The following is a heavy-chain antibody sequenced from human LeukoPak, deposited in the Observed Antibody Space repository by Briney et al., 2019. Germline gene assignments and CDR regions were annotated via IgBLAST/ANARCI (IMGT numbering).Heavy chain of an antibody. V-gene: IGHV4-59*01. Sequence: PSETLSLTCTVSGGSISSYYWSWIRQPPGKGLEWIGYIYYSGSTNYNPSLKSRVTISVDTSKNQFSLKLSSVTAADTAVYYCARKGSYYGSGLDYWGQGTLVTVSS. J-gene: IGHJ4*02. D-gene: IGHD3-10*01. CDR1: GGSISSYY. CDR2: IYYSGST. CDR3: ARKGSYYGSGLDY.